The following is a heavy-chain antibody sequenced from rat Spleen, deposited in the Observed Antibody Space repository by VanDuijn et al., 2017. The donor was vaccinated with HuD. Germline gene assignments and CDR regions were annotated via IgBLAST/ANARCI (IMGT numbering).Heavy chain of an antibody. Sequence: EVQLVESGGGLVQPGRSLKLSCVASGFTFNNYWMTWIRQAPGKGLEWVATIIYDGSFTYYRDSVKGRFIISRDNAKSTLYLQMDSLRSEDTATYYCASPLGTGDYWGQGVMVTVSS. CDR1: GFTFNNYW. J-gene: IGHJ2*01. CDR3: ASPLGTGDY. V-gene: IGHV5-31*01. CDR2: IIYDGSFT. D-gene: IGHD1-5*01.